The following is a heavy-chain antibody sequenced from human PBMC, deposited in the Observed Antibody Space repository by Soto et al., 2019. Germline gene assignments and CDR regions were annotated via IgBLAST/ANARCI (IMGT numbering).Heavy chain of an antibody. D-gene: IGHD4-17*01. V-gene: IGHV3-66*01. CDR1: GFTVSSNY. CDR2: IYSGGST. CDR3: ARDRHGDYSY. J-gene: IGHJ4*02. Sequence: GGSLRLCCAASGFTVSSNYMSWVRQAPGKGLEWVSVIYSGGSTYYADSVKGRFTISRDNSKNTLYLQMNSLRAEDTAVYYCARDRHGDYSYWGQGTLVTVSS.